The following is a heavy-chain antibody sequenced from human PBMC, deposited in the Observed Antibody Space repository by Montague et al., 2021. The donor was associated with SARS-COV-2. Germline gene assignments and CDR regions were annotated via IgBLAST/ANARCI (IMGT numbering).Heavy chain of an antibody. CDR3: AKSQTNTAMDLFDY. CDR1: GFTFNYYA. CDR2: ISGSGGST. V-gene: IGHV3-23*01. J-gene: IGHJ4*02. D-gene: IGHD5-18*01. Sequence: SLRLSCAASGFTFNYYAMSWVRQAPGKGLEWVSAISGSGGSTYYADSVKGRFTISRDNSKNTLYLQMNTLRAEDTVVYYCAKSQTNTAMDLFDYWGQGTLVTVSS.